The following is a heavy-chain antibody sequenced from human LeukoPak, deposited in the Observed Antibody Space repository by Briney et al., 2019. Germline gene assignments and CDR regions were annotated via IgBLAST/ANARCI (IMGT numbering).Heavy chain of an antibody. Sequence: SETLSLTCAVHGGSFSGYHWNWIRQSPGKGLEWIGEINDRGHTNYNPSLESRIAISVDTSKKQFSLNLSSVTAADTAVYYCARDPTTVVTTPYYFDFWGQGTLVTVSS. CDR3: ARDPTTVVTTPYYFDF. CDR2: INDRGHT. CDR1: GGSFSGYH. V-gene: IGHV4-34*01. D-gene: IGHD4-23*01. J-gene: IGHJ4*02.